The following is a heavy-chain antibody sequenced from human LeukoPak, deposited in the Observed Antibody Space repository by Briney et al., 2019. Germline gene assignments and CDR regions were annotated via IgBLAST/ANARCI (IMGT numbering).Heavy chain of an antibody. CDR2: INGDGSAT. D-gene: IGHD2-15*01. V-gene: IGHV3-74*01. CDR3: ARSRCSGGSCYAWGAAFDI. Sequence: GGSLRLSCAASGFTFSSYAMSWVRQAPGKGLVWVSRINGDGSATYYADSVKGRFSISRDNPKNTLYLHMHSLRADDTAVYYCARSRCSGGSCYAWGAAFDIWGQGTMVTVSS. CDR1: GFTFSSYA. J-gene: IGHJ3*02.